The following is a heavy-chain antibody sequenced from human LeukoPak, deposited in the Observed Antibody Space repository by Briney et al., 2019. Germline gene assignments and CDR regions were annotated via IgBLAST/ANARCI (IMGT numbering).Heavy chain of an antibody. J-gene: IGHJ4*02. CDR1: GFTFSTYA. CDR3: AEAEPMTTYFDY. Sequence: PGGSLRLSCAASGFTFSTYAMSWVHQAPGKALEWVSAISGTGDTIYYADSVKGRFTISRDSSKNTLFLLMNSLRAEDTAVYYCAEAEPMTTYFDYWGQGTLVTVSS. D-gene: IGHD4-11*01. CDR2: ISGTGDTI. V-gene: IGHV3-23*01.